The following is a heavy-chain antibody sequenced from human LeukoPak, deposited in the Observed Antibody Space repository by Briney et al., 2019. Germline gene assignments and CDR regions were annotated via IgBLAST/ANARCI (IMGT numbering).Heavy chain of an antibody. J-gene: IGHJ4*02. D-gene: IGHD1-26*01. V-gene: IGHV5-51*01. CDR1: GYIFTSYW. Sequence: GESLKISCKGSGYIFTSYWIGWVRQMPGKGLEWMGIIYPGDSDTRYSPSFQGQVTISADKSISTAYLQWSSLKASDTAMYYCATTPREWELTSGGYFDYWGQGTLVTVSS. CDR2: IYPGDSDT. CDR3: ATTPREWELTSGGYFDY.